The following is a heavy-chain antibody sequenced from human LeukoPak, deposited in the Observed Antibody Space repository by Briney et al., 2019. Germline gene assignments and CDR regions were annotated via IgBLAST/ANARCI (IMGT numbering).Heavy chain of an antibody. V-gene: IGHV4-59*08. Sequence: SETLSLTCTVSGDSISSYYWSWIRQPPGKGLEWIGYISYSGSTSYNPSLKSRVTISIDTSKNQFSLKLSSVTAADTAVYYCARGHRGGGSYSYYYYYMDVWGKGTTVAVSS. D-gene: IGHD1-26*01. CDR3: ARGHRGGGSYSYYYYYMDV. CDR1: GDSISSYY. CDR2: ISYSGST. J-gene: IGHJ6*03.